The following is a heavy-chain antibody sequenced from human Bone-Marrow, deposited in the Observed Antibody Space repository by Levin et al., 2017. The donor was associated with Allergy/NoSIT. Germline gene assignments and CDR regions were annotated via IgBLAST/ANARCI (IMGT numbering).Heavy chain of an antibody. V-gene: IGHV1-2*02. Sequence: GESLKISCKASGYSFTASYLHWLRQAPGLGPEWMGWINPDSGGTSCAQKFQGRITLTRDASFITGYMGLGRLTSADTAVYDSAGGGRLDGSGTDVDYWGQGTLVTVSS. CDR2: INPDSGGT. D-gene: IGHD3-10*01. CDR1: GYSFTASY. CDR3: AGGGRLDGSGTDVDY. J-gene: IGHJ4*02.